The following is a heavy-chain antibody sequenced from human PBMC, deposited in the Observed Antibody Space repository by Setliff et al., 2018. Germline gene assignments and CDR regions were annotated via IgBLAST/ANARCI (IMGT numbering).Heavy chain of an antibody. CDR3: SRERSRRHCYGGSCGFYYYGLDV. J-gene: IGHJ6*02. D-gene: IGHD2-15*01. CDR2: IIPDSGDA. Sequence: GASVKVSCKSSGGTFTSYALSWVRQAPGQGLEWMGEIIPDSGDANYGPNFQGWVTMTRDTSIDTAYLDLSRLKSDDTAVYYCSRERSRRHCYGGSCGFYYYGLDVWGQGTTVTVSS. V-gene: IGHV1-2*04. CDR1: GGTFTSYA.